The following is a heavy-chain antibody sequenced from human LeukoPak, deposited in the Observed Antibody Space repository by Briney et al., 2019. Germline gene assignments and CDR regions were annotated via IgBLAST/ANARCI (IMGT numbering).Heavy chain of an antibody. V-gene: IGHV3-30*18. CDR1: GFTFSSYG. CDR2: ISYDGSNK. Sequence: GRSLRLSCAASGFTFSSYGMHWVRQAPGKGLEWVAVISYDGSNKYYADSVKGRFTISRDNSKNTLYLQMNSLRAEDTAVYYCAKSGYYYYYGMDVWGQGTTVTVSS. CDR3: AKSGYYYYYGMDV. D-gene: IGHD3-10*01. J-gene: IGHJ6*02.